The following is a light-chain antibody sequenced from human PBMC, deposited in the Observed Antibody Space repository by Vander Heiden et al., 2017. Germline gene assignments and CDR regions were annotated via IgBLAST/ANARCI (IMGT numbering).Light chain of an antibody. J-gene: IGKJ4*01. Sequence: DIVMTQSPDSLSVSLGERATIKCKSSQSILYHSDNENYLAWYQQKPGQPPKLLIHWASAREPGVPDRFSGSGSGADFTLTISNLQAEDVAVYFCQQYYSAPLTFGGGTKVEIK. CDR1: QSILYHSDNENY. V-gene: IGKV4-1*01. CDR3: QQYYSAPLT. CDR2: WAS.